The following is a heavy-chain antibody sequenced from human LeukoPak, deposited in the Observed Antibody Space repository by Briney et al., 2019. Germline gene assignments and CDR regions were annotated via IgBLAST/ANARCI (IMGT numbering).Heavy chain of an antibody. CDR2: IFSGSST. V-gene: IGHV3-53*04. J-gene: IGHJ4*02. Sequence: GGALRLSCAASGFTVSNNYMNWVRQAPGKGLEWVSVIFSGSSTYYADSVKGRFTISRHNSNNTLYLQMNSLRDEDTAVYYCARETKYGGYSYGVLDYWGQGTPVTVSS. CDR3: ARETKYGGYSYGVLDY. D-gene: IGHD5-18*01. CDR1: GFTVSNNY.